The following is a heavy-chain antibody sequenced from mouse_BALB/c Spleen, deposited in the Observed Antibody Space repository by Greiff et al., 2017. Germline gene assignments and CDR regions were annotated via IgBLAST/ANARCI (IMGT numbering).Heavy chain of an antibody. Sequence: VQLQQTGPELVKPGASVKISCKASGYSFTDYIMLWVKQSHGKSLEWIGNINPYYGSTSYNLKFKGKATLTVDKSSSTAYMQLNSLTSEDSAVYYCARTNWYAMDYWGQGTSVTVSS. CDR1: GYSFTDYI. V-gene: IGHV1-39*01. CDR2: INPYYGST. D-gene: IGHD4-1*01. CDR3: ARTNWYAMDY. J-gene: IGHJ4*01.